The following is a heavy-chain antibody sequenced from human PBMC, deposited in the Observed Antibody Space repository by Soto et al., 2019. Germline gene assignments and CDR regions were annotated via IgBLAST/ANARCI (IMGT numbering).Heavy chain of an antibody. V-gene: IGHV4-30-4*01. CDR1: GDSISNLDYF. CDR3: ARGRYCLTGRCFPNWFDS. Sequence: PSETLSLTCSVSGDSISNLDYFWAWIRQPPGQALEYIGYIYKSATTYYNPSFESRVAISVDTSKSQFSLNVTSVTDADTAVYFCARGRYCLTGRCFPNWFDSWGQGALVTVSS. D-gene: IGHD7-27*01. CDR2: IYKSATT. J-gene: IGHJ5*01.